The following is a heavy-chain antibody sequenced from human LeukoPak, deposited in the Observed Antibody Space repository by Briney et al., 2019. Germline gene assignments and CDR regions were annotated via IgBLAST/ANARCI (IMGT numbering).Heavy chain of an antibody. CDR3: AHRQGEAVAGKAAGAFDI. CDR2: IYWDDDK. J-gene: IGHJ3*02. V-gene: IGHV2-5*02. Sequence: SGPTLVNPTQTLTLTCTFSGFSLSTSGVGVGWIRQPPGKALEWLALIYWDDDKRYSPSLRSRLTITKDTSKNQVVLTMTNMDPVDTATYYCAHRQGEAVAGKAAGAFDIWGQGTMVTVSS. CDR1: GFSLSTSGVG. D-gene: IGHD6-19*01.